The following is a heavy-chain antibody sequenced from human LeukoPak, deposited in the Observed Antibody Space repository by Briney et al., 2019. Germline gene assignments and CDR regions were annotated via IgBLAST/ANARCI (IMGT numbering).Heavy chain of an antibody. V-gene: IGHV4-59*01. CDR2: IFHSGST. J-gene: IGHJ4*02. CDR3: ARSTFGDYSFDY. D-gene: IGHD3-3*01. CDR1: VGSISSYY. Sequence: PSETLSLTCTVSVGSISSYYWGWIRQPPGKGLEWIGYIFHSGSTNSNPSLKSRVSISVDTSWNQFSLNLRFVTAADTAVYYCARSTFGDYSFDYWGQGTLVTVSS.